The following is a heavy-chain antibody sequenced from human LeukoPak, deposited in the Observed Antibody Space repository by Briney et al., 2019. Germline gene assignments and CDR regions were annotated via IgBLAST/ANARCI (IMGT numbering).Heavy chain of an antibody. Sequence: ASVKVSCKASGYTFTSYGISWVRQAPGQGLEWMGWISAYNGNTNYAQKLQDRVTMTTDTSTSTAYMELRSLRSDDTAVYYCARWNSGSYYTGNNWFDPWGQGTQVTVFS. CDR3: ARWNSGSYYTGNNWFDP. D-gene: IGHD1-26*01. V-gene: IGHV1-18*01. CDR2: ISAYNGNT. J-gene: IGHJ5*02. CDR1: GYTFTSYG.